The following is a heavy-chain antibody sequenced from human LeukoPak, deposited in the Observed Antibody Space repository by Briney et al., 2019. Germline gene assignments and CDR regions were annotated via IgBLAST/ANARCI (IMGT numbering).Heavy chain of an antibody. Sequence: GGSLRLSCAASGFTLSNYWMTWVRQAPGKGLEWVANINRDGSERYYVDSVRGRFTISRDDAKSSLYLQMNSLRAEDTAVYYCARRNAMDVWGQGTTVIVFS. CDR2: INRDGSER. J-gene: IGHJ6*02. V-gene: IGHV3-7*03. CDR3: ARRNAMDV. CDR1: GFTLSNYW.